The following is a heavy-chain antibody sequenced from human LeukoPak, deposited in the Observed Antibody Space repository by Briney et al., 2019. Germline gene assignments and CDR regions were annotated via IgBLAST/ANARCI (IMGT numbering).Heavy chain of an antibody. Sequence: ASVKVSCKASGYTFTSYGISWVRQAPGQGLEWMGWISGYNGNTNYPQKLQGRVTMTTDNSTSTVYMELRSLRSDDTAVYYCAREEVRRAVAGYFDNWGQGTLVTVSS. CDR2: ISGYNGNT. CDR3: AREEVRRAVAGYFDN. V-gene: IGHV1-18*01. CDR1: GYTFTSYG. D-gene: IGHD6-19*01. J-gene: IGHJ4*02.